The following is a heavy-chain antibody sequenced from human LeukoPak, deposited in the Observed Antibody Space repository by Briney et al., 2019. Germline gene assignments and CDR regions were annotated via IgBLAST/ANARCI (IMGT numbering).Heavy chain of an antibody. CDR3: ARELKDRVVTALPGYYYYYYGMDV. D-gene: IGHD2-21*02. Sequence: GGSLRLSCAASGFTFSSYAMHWVRQAPGKGLEYVSAISSNGGSTYYANSVKGRFTISRDNSKNTLYLQMGSLRAEDLAVYYCARELKDRVVTALPGYYYYYYGMDVWGQGTTVTVSS. CDR1: GFTFSSYA. J-gene: IGHJ6*02. CDR2: ISSNGGST. V-gene: IGHV3-64*01.